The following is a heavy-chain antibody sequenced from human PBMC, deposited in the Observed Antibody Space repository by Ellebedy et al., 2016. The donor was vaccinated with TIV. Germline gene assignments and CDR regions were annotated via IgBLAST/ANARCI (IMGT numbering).Heavy chain of an antibody. CDR2: ISNSGEST. CDR1: GFPFNSFA. J-gene: IGHJ4*02. D-gene: IGHD1-26*01. CDR3: AKDRLVGARKFDD. V-gene: IGHV3-23*01. Sequence: GESLKTSCVASGFPFNSFAMSWVRPAPGKGLEWVSTISNSGESTNNADSGKGRFTISRDNSKNTLYLQINGLRAEDTAVYYCAKDRLVGARKFDDWGQGTLVTVSS.